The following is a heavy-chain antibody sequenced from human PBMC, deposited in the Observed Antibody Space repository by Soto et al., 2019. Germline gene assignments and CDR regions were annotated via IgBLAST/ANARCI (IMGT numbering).Heavy chain of an antibody. V-gene: IGHV4-59*01. Sequence: QVQLQESGPGLVKPSETLSLTCTVSGDSISSYFWSWIRQPPGKGLEWIGYIYYSGSTDYNPSLKSRVTISVDTSKNQVSLRLSSVTSADAAVYYCAGIHCIGGSCYLDPWGQGTLVAVSS. CDR2: IYYSGST. CDR1: GDSISSYF. CDR3: AGIHCIGGSCYLDP. J-gene: IGHJ5*02. D-gene: IGHD2-15*01.